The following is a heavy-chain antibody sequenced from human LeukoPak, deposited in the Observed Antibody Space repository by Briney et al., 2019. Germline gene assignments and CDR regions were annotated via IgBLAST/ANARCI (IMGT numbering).Heavy chain of an antibody. CDR3: ARAGSGYLKYSQH. Sequence: GGSLRLSCAASGFTFSSYSMNWVRQAPGKGLEWVSSISSSSSYIYYADSVKGRFTISRDNAKNSLYLQMNGLRAEDTAVYYCARAGSGYLKYSQHWGQGTLVTVSS. D-gene: IGHD3-22*01. V-gene: IGHV3-21*01. CDR1: GFTFSSYS. J-gene: IGHJ1*01. CDR2: ISSSSSYI.